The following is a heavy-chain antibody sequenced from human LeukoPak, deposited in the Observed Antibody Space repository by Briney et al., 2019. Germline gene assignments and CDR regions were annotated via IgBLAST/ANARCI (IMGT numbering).Heavy chain of an antibody. D-gene: IGHD7-27*01. CDR3: ARHGNWDPFDY. CDR2: VYYTGST. V-gene: IGHV4-39*01. J-gene: IGHJ4*02. CDR1: GDSINSSDYY. Sequence: SETLSLTCTVSGDSINSSDYYWGWIRQPPGQGLEWIGTVYYTGSTYYKPSLKSRLTISVDRSKNHFSMKMNSVTAADTGVYYCARHGNWDPFDYWGQGILVTVSS.